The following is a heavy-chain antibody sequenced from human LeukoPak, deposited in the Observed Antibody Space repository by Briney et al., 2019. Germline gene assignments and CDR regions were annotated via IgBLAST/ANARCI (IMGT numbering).Heavy chain of an antibody. V-gene: IGHV3-23*01. D-gene: IGHD3-10*01. CDR2: ISSSDGST. J-gene: IGHJ4*02. CDR3: AKSLYYPGEEVYFDY. CDR1: GFTFSSYA. Sequence: GGSLRLSCVASGFTFSSYAMNWVRQAPGKGLEWVSAISSSDGSTYYADSVKGRSTISRDNAKNSLYLQMNSLRAEDTAVYYCAKSLYYPGEEVYFDYWGQGTLVTVSS.